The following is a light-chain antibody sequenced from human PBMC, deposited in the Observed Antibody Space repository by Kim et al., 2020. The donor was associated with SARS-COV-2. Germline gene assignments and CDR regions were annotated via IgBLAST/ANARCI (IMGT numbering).Light chain of an antibody. CDR1: QSVSSN. J-gene: IGKJ2*01. CDR2: GAS. Sequence: VYPGERASLSCRASQSVSSNLAWYQQKPGQAPRLLINGASTRATGIPARFSGSGSGTEFTLTISSLQSEDFAVYYCQQYNNWPMYTFGQGTKLEIK. V-gene: IGKV3-15*01. CDR3: QQYNNWPMYT.